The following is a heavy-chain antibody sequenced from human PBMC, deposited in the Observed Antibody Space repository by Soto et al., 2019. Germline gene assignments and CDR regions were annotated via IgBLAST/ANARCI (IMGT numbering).Heavy chain of an antibody. CDR1: GGSISSGGYS. CDR3: ARKGLVEAKNHDAFDI. V-gene: IGHV4-30-2*01. J-gene: IGHJ3*02. D-gene: IGHD1-26*01. Sequence: PSETLSLTCAVSGGSISSGGYSWSWIRQPPGKGLEWIGYIYHSGSTYYNPSLKSRVTISVDRSKNQFSLKLSSVTAADTAVYYCARKGLVEAKNHDAFDIWGQGTMVTVSS. CDR2: IYHSGST.